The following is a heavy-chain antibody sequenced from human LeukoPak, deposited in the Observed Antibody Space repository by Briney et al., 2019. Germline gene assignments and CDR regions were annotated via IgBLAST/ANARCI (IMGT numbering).Heavy chain of an antibody. CDR2: ISGSGGST. Sequence: PGGSLRLSCAASGFTFSSYAMSWVRQAPGKGLEWVSAISGSGGSTYYADSVKGRFTISRDNSKNTLYLQMDSLRAEDTAVYYCEKDRPYDILTGYSGFDYWGQGTLVTVSS. V-gene: IGHV3-23*01. D-gene: IGHD3-9*01. CDR3: EKDRPYDILTGYSGFDY. J-gene: IGHJ4*02. CDR1: GFTFSSYA.